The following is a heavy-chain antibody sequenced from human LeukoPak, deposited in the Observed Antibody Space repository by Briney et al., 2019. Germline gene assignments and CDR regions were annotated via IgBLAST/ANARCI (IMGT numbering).Heavy chain of an antibody. D-gene: IGHD5-12*01. V-gene: IGHV4-59*01. CDR2: IYYSGST. CDR1: GGSISSYY. CDR3: ARGLGHSGYDSGFDY. Sequence: SETLSLTCTVSGGSISSYYWSWIRQPPGKGLEWIGYIYYSGSTNYNPSLKSRVTISVDTSKNQFSLKLSSVTAADTAVYYCARGLGHSGYDSGFDYWGQGTLVTVSS. J-gene: IGHJ4*02.